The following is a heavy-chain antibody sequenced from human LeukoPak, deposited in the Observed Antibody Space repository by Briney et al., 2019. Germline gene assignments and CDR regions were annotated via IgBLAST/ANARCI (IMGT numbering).Heavy chain of an antibody. CDR2: INHSGST. Sequence: SQTLSLTCTVSGGSISSGGYYWSWIRQPPGKRLEWIGEINHSGSTNYNPSLKSRVTISVDTSKNQFSLKLNSVTAADTAVYYCARARARPGDRYDYWGQGTRVTVSS. CDR1: GGSISSGGYY. D-gene: IGHD7-27*01. CDR3: ARARARPGDRYDY. J-gene: IGHJ4*02. V-gene: IGHV4-30-2*01.